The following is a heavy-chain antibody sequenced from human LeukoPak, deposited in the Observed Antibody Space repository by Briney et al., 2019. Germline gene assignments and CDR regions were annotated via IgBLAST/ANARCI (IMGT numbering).Heavy chain of an antibody. V-gene: IGHV4-39*01. CDR2: IYYSGST. Sequence: SETLSLTCTVSGGSSSSSSYYWGWIRQPPGKGLEWIGSIYYSGSTYYNPSLKSRVTISVDTSKNQFSLKLSSVTAADTAVYYCARPVSDYYDSSGYYDWFDPWGQGTLVTVSS. D-gene: IGHD3-22*01. CDR3: ARPVSDYYDSSGYYDWFDP. CDR1: GGSSSSSSYY. J-gene: IGHJ5*02.